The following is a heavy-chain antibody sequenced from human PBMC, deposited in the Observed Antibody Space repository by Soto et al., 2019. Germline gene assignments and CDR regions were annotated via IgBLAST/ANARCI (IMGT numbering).Heavy chain of an antibody. Sequence: PSETLSLTCTVSGGSISSSSYYWGWIRQPPGKGLEWIGSIYYSGSTYYNPSLKSRVTISVDTSKNQFSLKLSSVTAADTAVYYCASHYSSNWFGSYYYYGMDVWGQGTTVTVSS. CDR3: ASHYSSNWFGSYYYYGMDV. CDR2: IYYSGST. J-gene: IGHJ6*02. CDR1: GGSISSSSYY. V-gene: IGHV4-39*01. D-gene: IGHD6-13*01.